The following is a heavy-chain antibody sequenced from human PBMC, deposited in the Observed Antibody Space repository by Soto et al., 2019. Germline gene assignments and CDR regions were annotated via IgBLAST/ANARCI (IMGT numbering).Heavy chain of an antibody. V-gene: IGHV3-74*01. D-gene: IGHD3-16*01. J-gene: IGHJ4*02. Sequence: GGSLRLSCAASGFTFSRYPMHWVRQAPGKGLVWVSRINSDGSSTRYADSVKGRFTVSRDNAKNTLYLEMNSLRAEDTAVYYCARGSSYALDYWGQGTLVTVSS. CDR1: GFTFSRYP. CDR3: ARGSSYALDY. CDR2: INSDGSST.